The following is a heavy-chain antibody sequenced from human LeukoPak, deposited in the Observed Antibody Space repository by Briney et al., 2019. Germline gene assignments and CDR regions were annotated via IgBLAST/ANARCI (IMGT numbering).Heavy chain of an antibody. J-gene: IGHJ4*02. V-gene: IGHV3-21*01. Sequence: PGGSLRLSCAASGFTFNSYSMTWVRQAPGKGLEWVSSISSSPSYNYYADSEKGRFSISRDNAKNSLYLQMNSLRAEDTAIYYCARDRSPIERIFDYWGQGTLVTVSP. CDR3: ARDRSPIERIFDY. D-gene: IGHD1-26*01. CDR2: ISSSPSYN. CDR1: GFTFNSYS.